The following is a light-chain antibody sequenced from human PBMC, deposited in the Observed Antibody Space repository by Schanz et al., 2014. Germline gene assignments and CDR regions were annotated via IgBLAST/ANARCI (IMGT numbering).Light chain of an antibody. CDR2: DVS. Sequence: QSVLTQPASVSGSPGQSITISCTGTSSDVGGYNYVSWYQQHPGKAPKLMIYDVSNRPSGVPDRFSGSKSGNTASLTISGLQAEDEADYYCCSYAGSYVFGGGTKLTVL. V-gene: IGLV2-14*03. J-gene: IGLJ3*02. CDR1: SSDVGGYNY. CDR3: CSYAGSYV.